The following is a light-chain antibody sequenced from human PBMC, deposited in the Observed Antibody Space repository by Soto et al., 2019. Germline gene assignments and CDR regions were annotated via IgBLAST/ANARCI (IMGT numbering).Light chain of an antibody. CDR3: QQYGSSPPRT. Sequence: EIVMTQSPATLSVSPGGRATLSCRASQSISDTLAWYQQKPGQAPRLLIHGASTRAPGFPARFSGSGSGTDFTLTISSLQSEDFAVYYCQQYGSSPPRTFGQGTKVDIK. V-gene: IGKV3-15*01. CDR1: QSISDT. CDR2: GAS. J-gene: IGKJ1*01.